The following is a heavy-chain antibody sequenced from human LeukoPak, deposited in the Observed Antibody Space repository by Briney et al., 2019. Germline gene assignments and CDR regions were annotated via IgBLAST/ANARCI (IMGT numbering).Heavy chain of an antibody. D-gene: IGHD3-3*01. CDR1: GFTFSSYA. CDR2: ISGSGGST. V-gene: IGHV3-23*01. J-gene: IGHJ4*02. CDR3: ATDRGWRTSGYYLYYFEY. Sequence: QPGGSLRLSCAASGFTFSSYAMSWVRQAPGKGLEWVSAISGSGGSTYYADSVKGRFTISRDNSKNTLYLQMNSLRAEDTAVYYCATDRGWRTSGYYLYYFEYWGQGTLVTFSS.